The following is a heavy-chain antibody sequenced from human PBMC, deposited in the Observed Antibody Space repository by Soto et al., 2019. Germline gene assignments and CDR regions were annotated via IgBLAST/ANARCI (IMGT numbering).Heavy chain of an antibody. Sequence: VVSLRLSCAASGFTVSSTYMSWVRQAPGKGLEWVSIIFSSGESFYADSVKGRFTISRDSSDNTVYLQMNSLKAEDTAVYYCARGGIGMVRTFDHWGQGTLVTVSS. D-gene: IGHD3-10*01. CDR3: ARGGIGMVRTFDH. V-gene: IGHV3-53*01. J-gene: IGHJ4*02. CDR2: IFSSGES. CDR1: GFTVSSTY.